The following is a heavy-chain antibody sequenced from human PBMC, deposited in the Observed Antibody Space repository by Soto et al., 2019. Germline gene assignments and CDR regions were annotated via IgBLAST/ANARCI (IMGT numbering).Heavy chain of an antibody. CDR1: RFIFSDYE. Sequence: PGGSLRLSCVASRFIFSDYEMNWVRQAPGKGLEWISYISSSGKTIFYADSVKGRFTISRDNAKNSLFLQMNSLRAEDTAVYYCAREDTVAVAVLDFWGQGTLVTVSS. CDR2: ISSSGKTI. V-gene: IGHV3-48*03. J-gene: IGHJ4*02. D-gene: IGHD6-19*01. CDR3: AREDTVAVAVLDF.